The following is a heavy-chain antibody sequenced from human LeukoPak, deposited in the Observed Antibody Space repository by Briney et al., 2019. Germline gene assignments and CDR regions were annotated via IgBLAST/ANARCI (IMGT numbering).Heavy chain of an antibody. J-gene: IGHJ4*02. D-gene: IGHD6-13*01. CDR2: ITGSGTST. V-gene: IGHV3-23*01. Sequence: PGGSLRLSCAASGFTFSSYAMSWVRQAPGKGLDWVSGITGSGTSTSYADSVKGRFTISRDSSRNTLYLQLNSLSAEDTAVYYCARRKTGSSNCYCFDYWGQGTLVNVSS. CDR3: ARRKTGSSNCYCFDY. CDR1: GFTFSSYA.